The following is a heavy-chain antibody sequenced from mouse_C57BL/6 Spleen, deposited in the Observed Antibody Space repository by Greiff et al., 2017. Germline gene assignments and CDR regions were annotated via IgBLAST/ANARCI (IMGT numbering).Heavy chain of an antibody. V-gene: IGHV1-15*01. CDR1: GYTFTDYE. J-gene: IGHJ2*01. Sequence: VQLQQSGAELVRPGASVTLSCKASGYTFTDYEMHWVKQIPVHGLEWIGAIDPETGGTAYNQKFKGKAILTADKSSSTAYMELCSLTSEDSAVYYCTRNDYWGKGTTVTVSS. CDR3: TRNDY. CDR2: IDPETGGT.